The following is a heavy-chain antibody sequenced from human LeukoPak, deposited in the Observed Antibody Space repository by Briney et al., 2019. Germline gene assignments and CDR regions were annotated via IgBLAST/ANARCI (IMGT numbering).Heavy chain of an antibody. D-gene: IGHD3-22*01. J-gene: IGHJ6*02. V-gene: IGHV3-66*01. CDR3: ARVERITMIVVVHYGMDV. CDR2: IYSGGST. CDR1: GFTVSSNY. Sequence: GGSLRLSCAASGFTVSSNYMSWVRQAPGKGLECVSIIYSGGSTYYADPVKGRFTISRDNSKNTLYLQMDSLRAEDTAVYYCARVERITMIVVVHYGMDVWGQGTTVTVSS.